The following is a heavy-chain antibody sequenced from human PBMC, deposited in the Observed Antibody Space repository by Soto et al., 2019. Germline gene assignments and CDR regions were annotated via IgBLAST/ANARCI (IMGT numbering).Heavy chain of an antibody. J-gene: IGHJ4*02. D-gene: IGHD5-12*01. CDR2: ISYDGSIK. CDR3: ASRNIMTTIHDY. CDR1: GFLFNNFA. V-gene: IGHV3-30-3*01. Sequence: QVQLVESGGGVVQPGRSLRLSCAASGFLFNNFAMHWVRQAPGKGLEWVAIISYDGSIKYYGDSVKGRFTISRDNSKNTLYLQMNSLRTEDTALYYCASRNIMTTIHDYWGQGTLVTVSS.